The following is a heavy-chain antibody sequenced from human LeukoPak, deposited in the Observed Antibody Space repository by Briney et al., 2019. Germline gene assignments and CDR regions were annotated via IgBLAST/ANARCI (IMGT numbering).Heavy chain of an antibody. Sequence: PSETLSLTCAVSGGSISSSNWWSWVRQPPGKGLEWIGSIYHSGSTYYNPSLKSRVTISVDTSKNQFSLKLSSVTAADTAVYYCARALRFLEWSFDYWGQGTLVTVSS. D-gene: IGHD3-3*01. V-gene: IGHV4-4*02. CDR2: IYHSGST. J-gene: IGHJ4*02. CDR3: ARALRFLEWSFDY. CDR1: GGSISSSNW.